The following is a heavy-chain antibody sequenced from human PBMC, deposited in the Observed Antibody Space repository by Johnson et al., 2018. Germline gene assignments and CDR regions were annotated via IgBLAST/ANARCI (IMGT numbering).Heavy chain of an antibody. D-gene: IGHD1-26*01. Sequence: VQLQESGGGLVQPGGSLRLSCAASGFTFSSYWMHWVRQAPGKGLEWVSSISSSSSYIYYADSVKGRFPISRDNAKNSLYLQMNSRSAEDTAVYYWALGAPDAFDIWGQGTMVTVSS. CDR1: GFTFSSYW. V-gene: IGHV3-21*01. CDR3: ALGAPDAFDI. J-gene: IGHJ3*02. CDR2: ISSSSSYI.